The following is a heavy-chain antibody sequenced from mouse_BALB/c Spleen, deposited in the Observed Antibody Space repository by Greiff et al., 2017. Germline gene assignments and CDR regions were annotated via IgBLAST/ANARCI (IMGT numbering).Heavy chain of an antibody. CDR3: ARSGYGSSGAWFAY. D-gene: IGHD1-1*01. V-gene: IGHV5-17*02. CDR1: GFTFSSFG. Sequence: DVMLVESGGGLVQPGGSRKLSCAASGFTFSSFGMHWVRQAPEKGLEWVAYISSGSSTIYYADTVKGRFTISRDNPKNTLFLQMTSLRSEDTAMYYCARSGYGSSGAWFAYWGQGTLVTVSA. J-gene: IGHJ3*01. CDR2: ISSGSSTI.